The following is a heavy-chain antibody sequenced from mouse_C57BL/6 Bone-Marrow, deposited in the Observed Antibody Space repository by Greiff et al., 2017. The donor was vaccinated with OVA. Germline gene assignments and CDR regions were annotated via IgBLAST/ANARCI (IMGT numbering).Heavy chain of an antibody. J-gene: IGHJ1*03. V-gene: IGHV1-64*01. CDR2: IHPNSGST. CDR1: GYTFTSYW. D-gene: IGHD4-1*01. Sequence: QVQLQQPGAELVKPGASVKLSCKASGYTFTSYWMHWVKQRPGQGLEWIGRIHPNSGSTNYNEKFKSKATLTVDKSSSTAYMQLSSLTSEDSAVYYCARWETRGYFDVWGTGATVTAAS. CDR3: ARWETRGYFDV.